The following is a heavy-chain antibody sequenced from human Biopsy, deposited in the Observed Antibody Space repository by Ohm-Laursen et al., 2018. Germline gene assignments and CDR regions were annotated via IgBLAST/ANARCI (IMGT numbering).Heavy chain of an antibody. J-gene: IGHJ5*02. CDR2: IYSSGST. Sequence: GTLSLTWTVSGGSISNYYWSWIRQPAGKGLEWIGRIYSSGSTNYNPSLKSRVTMSVDTSKNQFSLILSSMTAADTAVYYCAREPRIAAVAYFDPWGQGTLVTVSS. CDR1: GGSISNYY. CDR3: AREPRIAAVAYFDP. D-gene: IGHD6-13*01. V-gene: IGHV4-4*07.